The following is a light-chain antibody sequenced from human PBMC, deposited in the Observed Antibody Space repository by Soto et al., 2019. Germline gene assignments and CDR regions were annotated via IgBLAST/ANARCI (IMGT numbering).Light chain of an antibody. CDR1: QSVNSNY. Sequence: EIVLTQSPGTLSLSPGERATLSCRASQSVNSNYLAWYQQKPGQGPRLLMYGASSRATGIPDRFSGSGSGTDVTLTNSRLEPEDFAVYYCQQYDSSPRTFGQGTKVEIK. CDR3: QQYDSSPRT. CDR2: GAS. V-gene: IGKV3-20*01. J-gene: IGKJ1*01.